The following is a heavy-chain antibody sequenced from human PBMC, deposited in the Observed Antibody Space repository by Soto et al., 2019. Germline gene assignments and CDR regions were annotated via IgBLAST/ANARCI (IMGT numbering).Heavy chain of an antibody. CDR1: GFTFSSYA. CDR3: ARDKYYYGSGLSLD. J-gene: IGHJ4*01. CDR2: ISYDGSNK. D-gene: IGHD3-10*01. V-gene: IGHV3-30-3*01. Sequence: QVQLVESGGGVVQPGRSLRLSCAASGFTFSSYAMHWVRQAPGKGLEWVAVISYDGSNKYYADSVKGRFTISRDKSKNTLYLQMNSLRAENTAVYYCARDKYYYGSGLSLDWGQGTLVTVSS.